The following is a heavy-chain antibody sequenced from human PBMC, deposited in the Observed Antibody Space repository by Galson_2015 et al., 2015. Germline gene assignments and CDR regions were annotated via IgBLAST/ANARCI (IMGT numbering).Heavy chain of an antibody. CDR2: ISGSGGST. Sequence: SLRLSCAASGFTFSSYWMHWVRHAPGKGLVWVSAISGSGGSTYYADSVKGRFTISRDNSKNTLYLQMNSLRAEDTAVYYCARNPPVVVVPAAIVNGVDYWGQGTLVTVSS. CDR3: ARNPPVVVVPAAIVNGVDY. CDR1: GFTFSSYW. D-gene: IGHD2-2*02. V-gene: IGHV3-23*01. J-gene: IGHJ4*02.